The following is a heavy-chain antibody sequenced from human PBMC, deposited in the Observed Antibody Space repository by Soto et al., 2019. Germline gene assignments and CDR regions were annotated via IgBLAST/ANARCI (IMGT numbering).Heavy chain of an antibody. CDR3: ARRGRESANWFDP. V-gene: IGHV1-69*06. CDR2: IIHMSGRP. CDR1: GGSFNSYA. Sequence: QMQLVQSGAEVKKPGSSVKVSCKASGGSFNSYAISWVRQAPGQGLEWMGGIIHMSGRPNYAQRFQGRVTISADKFTSTVYMEVHILPYEDTAVYYCARRGRESANWFDPWGQGTLVTVSS. J-gene: IGHJ5*02.